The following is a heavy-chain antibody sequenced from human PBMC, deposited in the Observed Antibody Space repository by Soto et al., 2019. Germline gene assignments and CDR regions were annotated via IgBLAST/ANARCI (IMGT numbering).Heavy chain of an antibody. D-gene: IGHD4-17*01. CDR1: GYSFTSFG. J-gene: IGHJ4*02. Sequence: QVQLVQSEGEVKQPGASVKLSCKASGYSFTSFGISWVRQAPGQGLEGLGWIRPNSGATRYARNLQGRVTMTTETSTTTASLELRSLTSDDTALYYCVREMWTTYGPQNFFDFWGLGARVTVSS. CDR2: IRPNSGAT. V-gene: IGHV1-18*01. CDR3: VREMWTTYGPQNFFDF.